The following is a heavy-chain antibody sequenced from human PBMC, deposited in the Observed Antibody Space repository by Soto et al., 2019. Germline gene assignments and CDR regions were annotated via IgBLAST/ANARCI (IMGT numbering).Heavy chain of an antibody. V-gene: IGHV1-69*12. CDR1: GGTFNNYA. CDR2: IVPGSGAP. J-gene: IGHJ5*02. Sequence: QVQLVQSGAEVKQPGSSVKVSCKASGGTFNNYAFSWVRQAPGQGLEWVGGIVPGSGAPNYAQKFKGRVTLTEDESTGQAYMELSSLRLEDTAVCYCVREALAKCWFDPWGQGSLVTVCS. CDR3: VREALAKCWFDP.